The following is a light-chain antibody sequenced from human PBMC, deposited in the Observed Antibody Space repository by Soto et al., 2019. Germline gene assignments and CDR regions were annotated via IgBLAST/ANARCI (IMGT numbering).Light chain of an antibody. CDR1: QSIGIW. CDR3: QQYRDYSWT. CDR2: TAS. J-gene: IGKJ1*01. V-gene: IGKV1-5*03. Sequence: IQMTQSPSTVSASVGDRVAISCRASQSIGIWLAWYQQKPGKAPRFFIYTASTLLGGVPSRFSGSGSGTEVTLTIRSLQPDDFATYYCQQYRDYSWTFGQGTKVEIK.